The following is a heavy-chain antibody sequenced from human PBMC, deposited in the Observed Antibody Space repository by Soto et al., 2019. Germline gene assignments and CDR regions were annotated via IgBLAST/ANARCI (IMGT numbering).Heavy chain of an antibody. Sequence: EVQLVESGGGLVQPGRSLRLSCAASGFTFADYAMHWVRQAPGKGLAWVSSINWNSGSIGYADSVKGRFTTSRDNAKNSLYLQMTSLRAEDTAWYSCAKDDYSSSSGMDYWGQGTLVTVSS. CDR3: AKDDYSSSSGMDY. D-gene: IGHD6-6*01. CDR1: GFTFADYA. CDR2: INWNSGSI. J-gene: IGHJ4*02. V-gene: IGHV3-9*01.